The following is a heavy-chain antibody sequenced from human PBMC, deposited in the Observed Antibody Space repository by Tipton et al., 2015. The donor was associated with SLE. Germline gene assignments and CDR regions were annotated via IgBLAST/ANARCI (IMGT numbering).Heavy chain of an antibody. V-gene: IGHV4-34*01. J-gene: IGHJ4*02. CDR2: INHSGST. Sequence: TLSLTCAVSGGSFSGYYWSWIRQPPGKGLEWIGEINHSGSTNYNPSLKSRVTISVDTSKNQFSLKLSSVTAADTAVYYCARDQDYDSSGYLFDYWGQGTLVTVSS. D-gene: IGHD3-22*01. CDR1: GGSFSGYY. CDR3: ARDQDYDSSGYLFDY.